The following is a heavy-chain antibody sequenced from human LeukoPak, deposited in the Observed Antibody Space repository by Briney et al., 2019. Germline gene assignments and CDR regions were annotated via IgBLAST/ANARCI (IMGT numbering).Heavy chain of an antibody. V-gene: IGHV1-69*13. CDR3: ARGRVRGVIINPYFDY. D-gene: IGHD3-10*01. CDR2: IIPIFGTA. CDR1: GYTFTAYY. Sequence: SVTVSCKASGYTFTAYYMHWVRQAPGQGLEWMGGIIPIFGTANYAQKFQGRVTITADESTSTAYMELSSLRSEDTAVYYCARGRVRGVIINPYFDYWGQGTLVTVSS. J-gene: IGHJ4*02.